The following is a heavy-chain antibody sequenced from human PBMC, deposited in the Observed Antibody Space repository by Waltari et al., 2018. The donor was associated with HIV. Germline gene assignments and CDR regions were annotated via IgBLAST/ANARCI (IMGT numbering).Heavy chain of an antibody. D-gene: IGHD3-9*01. CDR2: VNPKSGGT. CDR1: GYTFTGYY. Sequence: QVQLVQSGAEVKRPGAAVKVSCKASGYTFTGYYMQWVRQAPGQGLGWIGRVNPKSGGTTYAQTFQGSVTTPRDSPIGTAYMGLRSLTSEPTAGYYCAGMYHDFLTGYLNWFDPWGQGTLVTVTS. V-gene: IGHV1-2*06. CDR3: AGMYHDFLTGYLNWFDP. J-gene: IGHJ5*02.